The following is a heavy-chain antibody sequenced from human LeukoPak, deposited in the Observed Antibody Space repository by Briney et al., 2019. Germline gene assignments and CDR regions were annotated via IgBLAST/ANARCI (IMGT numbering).Heavy chain of an antibody. CDR1: GGSISSYY. D-gene: IGHD6-19*01. J-gene: IGHJ4*02. V-gene: IGHV4-59*08. CDR2: IYYSGSA. CDR3: ARAYSSGWYERRYYFDY. Sequence: SETLSLTCTVSGGSISSYYWSWIRQPPGKGLEWIGYIYYSGSANYNPSLKSRVTISVDTSKNQFSLKLSSVTAADTAVYYCARAYSSGWYERRYYFDYWGQGTLVTVSS.